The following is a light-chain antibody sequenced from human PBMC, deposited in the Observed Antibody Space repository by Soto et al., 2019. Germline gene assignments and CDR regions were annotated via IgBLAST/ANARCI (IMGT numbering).Light chain of an antibody. J-gene: IGKJ1*01. V-gene: IGKV3-20*01. CDR1: QSFNSIY. CDR3: HQYDSWT. CDR2: GAS. Sequence: EIVLTQSPATLSLSPGERATLSCRASQSFNSIYLAWYQQKPGQAPRLLIYGASSRATGIPDRFSGSGSGTDFTLTTSRLEPEDFAVYYCHQYDSWTFGQGTKVDIK.